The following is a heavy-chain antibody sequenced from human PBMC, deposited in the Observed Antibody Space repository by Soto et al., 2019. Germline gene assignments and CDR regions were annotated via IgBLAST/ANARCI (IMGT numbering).Heavy chain of an antibody. V-gene: IGHV4-39*01. CDR2: VYYSGST. Sequence: PSETLSLTCTVSGGSISSSNYYWGWVRQPPGKGLEWNGNVYYSGSTYYNPSLKSRVTISVDTSKNQFSLKLSSVTAADTAVYYCARGGITMVRGVPSFDYWGQGTLVTVSS. CDR1: GGSISSSNYY. D-gene: IGHD3-10*01. CDR3: ARGGITMVRGVPSFDY. J-gene: IGHJ4*02.